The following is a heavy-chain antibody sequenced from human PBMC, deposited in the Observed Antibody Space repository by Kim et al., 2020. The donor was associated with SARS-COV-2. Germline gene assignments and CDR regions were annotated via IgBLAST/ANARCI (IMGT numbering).Heavy chain of an antibody. CDR1: GFTFSSYG. Sequence: GGSLRLSCAASGFTFSSYGMHWVRQAPGKGLEWVAVIWYDGSNKYYADSVKGRFTISRDNSKNTLYLQMNSLRAEDTAVYYCARDRSSSSPSNFDYWGQGTLVTVSS. V-gene: IGHV3-33*01. CDR3: ARDRSSSSPSNFDY. D-gene: IGHD6-6*01. J-gene: IGHJ4*02. CDR2: IWYDGSNK.